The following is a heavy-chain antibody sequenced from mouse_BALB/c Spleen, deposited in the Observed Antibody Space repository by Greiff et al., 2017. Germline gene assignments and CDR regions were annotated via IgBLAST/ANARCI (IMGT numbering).Heavy chain of an antibody. CDR2: IRSKSNNYAT. Sequence: DAGGGLVQPKGSLKLSCAASGFTFNTNAMNWVRQAPGKGLEWVARIRSKSNNYATYYADSVKDRFTISRDDSQSMLYLQMNNLKTEDTAMYYCVREGYYGYYYAMDYWGQGTSVTVSS. J-gene: IGHJ4*01. V-gene: IGHV10S3*01. D-gene: IGHD1-1*01. CDR1: GFTFNTNA. CDR3: VREGYYGYYYAMDY.